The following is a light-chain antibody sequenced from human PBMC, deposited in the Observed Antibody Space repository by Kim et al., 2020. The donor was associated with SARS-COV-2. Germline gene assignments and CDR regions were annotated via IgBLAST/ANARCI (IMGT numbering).Light chain of an antibody. CDR1: SLRSYY. J-gene: IGLJ2*01. CDR3: NSRDSSGPVV. CDR2: GKN. V-gene: IGLV3-19*01. Sequence: SSELTQDPAVSVALGQTVRITCQGDSLRSYYASWYQQKPGQAPVLVIYGKNNRPSGIPDRFSGSNSGNTASLTITGAQAEDEADYYCNSRDSSGPVVFGGGTQLTVL.